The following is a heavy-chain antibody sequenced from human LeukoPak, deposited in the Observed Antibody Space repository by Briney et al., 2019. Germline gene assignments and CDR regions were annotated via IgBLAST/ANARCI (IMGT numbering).Heavy chain of an antibody. CDR1: GGTLHHYS. CDR2: IIPIFGTA. D-gene: IGHD5-18*01. V-gene: IGHV1-69*13. CDR3: PRLHPVQGYRESGYYYYYGMDV. J-gene: IGHJ6*02. Sequence: SVCVSSKPSGGTLHHYSIRGVRQAPGQGLEWMGGIIPIFGTANYPQKFQGRVTTTADESTSTAYIELSSLRSEATAVYYCPRLHPVQGYRESGYYYYYGMDVWGQGTTVTVSS.